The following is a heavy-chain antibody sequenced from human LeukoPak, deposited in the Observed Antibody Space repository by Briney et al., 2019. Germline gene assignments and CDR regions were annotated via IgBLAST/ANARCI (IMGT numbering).Heavy chain of an antibody. Sequence: SETLSLTCTVSGGSISGYYWSWIRQPPGKGLEWIGYIYYSGCTNYNPSLKSRVTISVGTSKNQFSLKLSSVTAADTAVYYCARAGGYSYGYEFDYWGQGTLVTVSS. CDR2: IYYSGCT. J-gene: IGHJ4*02. V-gene: IGHV4-59*01. CDR1: GGSISGYY. D-gene: IGHD5-18*01. CDR3: ARAGGYSYGYEFDY.